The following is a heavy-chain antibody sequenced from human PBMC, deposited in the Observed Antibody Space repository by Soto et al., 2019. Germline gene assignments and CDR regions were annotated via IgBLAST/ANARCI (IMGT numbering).Heavy chain of an antibody. Sequence: SETLSLTCAVHGGSFSGYYWSWIRQPPGKGLEWIGEINHSGSTNYNPSLKSRVTISVDTSKNQFSLKLSSVTAADTAVYYCARSGRYSSSSVGYWGQGTLVTVSS. J-gene: IGHJ4*02. CDR3: ARSGRYSSSSVGY. D-gene: IGHD6-6*01. V-gene: IGHV4-34*01. CDR1: GGSFSGYY. CDR2: INHSGST.